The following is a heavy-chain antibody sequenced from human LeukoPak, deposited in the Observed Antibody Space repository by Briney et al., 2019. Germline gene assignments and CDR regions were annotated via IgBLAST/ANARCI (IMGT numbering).Heavy chain of an antibody. CDR2: IIPIFGTA. J-gene: IGHJ5*02. D-gene: IGHD3-3*01. Sequence: SVKVSCKASGGTFSSYAISWVRQAPGQGLEWMGGIIPIFGTANYAQKFQGRVTITTDESTSTAYMELSSLRSEDTAVYYCARERHGFWSGYPHNWFDPWGQGTLVTVSS. CDR3: ARERHGFWSGYPHNWFDP. V-gene: IGHV1-69*05. CDR1: GGTFSSYA.